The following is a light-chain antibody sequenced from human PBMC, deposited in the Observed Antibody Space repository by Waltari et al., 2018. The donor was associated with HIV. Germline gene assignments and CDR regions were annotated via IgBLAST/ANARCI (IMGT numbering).Light chain of an antibody. CDR2: RNN. J-gene: IGLJ2*01. Sequence: QSVLTQPPSASGTPGQRVTISCSGSTSNIGSSYVSWYQQLPGTAPKLLIYRNNQRPSGVPDRFSGSKSGTSASLAISGLRSEDEADYYCAAWDDSLSVVFGGGTKLTVL. CDR3: AAWDDSLSVV. V-gene: IGLV1-47*01. CDR1: TSNIGSSY.